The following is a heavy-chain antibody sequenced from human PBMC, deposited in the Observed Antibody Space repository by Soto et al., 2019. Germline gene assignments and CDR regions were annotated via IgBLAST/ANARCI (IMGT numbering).Heavy chain of an antibody. CDR2: IYYSGST. J-gene: IGHJ6*03. D-gene: IGHD2-2*01. CDR1: GGSISSYY. Sequence: SETLSLTCTVSGGSISSYYWSWIRQPPGKGLEWIGYIYYSGSTNYNPSLKSRVTISVDTSKNQFSLKLSSVTAANTAVYYCARLGYCSSTSCHENYYYYYMDVWGKGTTVTVSS. CDR3: ARLGYCSSTSCHENYYYYYMDV. V-gene: IGHV4-59*08.